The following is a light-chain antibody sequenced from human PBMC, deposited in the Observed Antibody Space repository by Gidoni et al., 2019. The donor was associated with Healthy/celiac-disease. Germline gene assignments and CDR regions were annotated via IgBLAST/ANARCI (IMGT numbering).Light chain of an antibody. J-gene: IGKJ2*01. CDR1: QSVSSY. Sequence: EIVLTQSPATLSLSPGERATLSCRASQSVSSYLAWYQLKPGQAPRLLIYDASNRATGIPARFSGSGSGTDFTLTISSLEPEDFAVYYCQQRSNWPPGYTFXXXTKLEIK. CDR2: DAS. CDR3: QQRSNWPPGYT. V-gene: IGKV3-11*01.